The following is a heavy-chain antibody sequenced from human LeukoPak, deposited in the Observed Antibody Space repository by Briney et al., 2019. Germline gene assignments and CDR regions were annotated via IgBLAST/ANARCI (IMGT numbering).Heavy chain of an antibody. J-gene: IGHJ6*02. CDR2: IYYSGST. D-gene: IGHD3-10*01. CDR3: ARASDLTNYGSGSYKKGIPGYYGMDV. CDR1: GGSISSYY. Sequence: PSETLSLTCTVSGGSISSYYWSWIRQPPGKGLEWIGYIYYSGSTNYNPSLKSRVTISVDTSKNQFSLKLSSVTAEDTAVYYCARASDLTNYGSGSYKKGIPGYYGMDVWGQGTTVTVSS. V-gene: IGHV4-59*01.